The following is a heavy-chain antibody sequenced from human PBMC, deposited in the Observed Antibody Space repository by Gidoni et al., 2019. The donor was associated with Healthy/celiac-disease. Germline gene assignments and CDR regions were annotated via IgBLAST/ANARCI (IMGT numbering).Heavy chain of an antibody. Sequence: VQLLESVGGLVHPGGSLRLSCAASGFTFRSYAMCWVRQAPGKGLEWVSASRGSGGSTYYADSVKGRFTISRDNSKNTLYLQMNSLRAEDTAVYDCAKAVAGTIYYWGQGTLVTVSS. J-gene: IGHJ4*02. CDR3: AKAVAGTIYY. CDR1: GFTFRSYA. CDR2: SRGSGGST. V-gene: IGHV3-23*01. D-gene: IGHD6-19*01.